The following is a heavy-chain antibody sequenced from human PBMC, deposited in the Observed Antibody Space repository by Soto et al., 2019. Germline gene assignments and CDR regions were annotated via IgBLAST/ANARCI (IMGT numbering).Heavy chain of an antibody. CDR1: GFSFTSYY. CDR2: INPTGDST. J-gene: IGHJ3*02. CDR3: ARNTGTSPFDI. Sequence: QVQLVQSGAELKKPGASVKVSCQAHGFSFTSYYIHCLRQAPGQGPEWMGMINPTGDSTTYAQKFQGRLTMTRDRSTRTVFMDLSSLRSEDTAVYYCARNTGTSPFDIGGHGTVVTVSS. D-gene: IGHD2-2*02. V-gene: IGHV1-46*01.